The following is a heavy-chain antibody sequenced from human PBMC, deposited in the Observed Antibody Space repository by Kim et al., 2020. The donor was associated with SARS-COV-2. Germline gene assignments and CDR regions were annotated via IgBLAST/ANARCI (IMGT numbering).Heavy chain of an antibody. CDR1: GGTFSSYA. J-gene: IGHJ4*02. CDR2: IIPIFGTA. Sequence: SVKVSCKASGGTFSSYAISWVRQAPGQGLEWMGGIIPIFGTANYAQKFQGRVTITADESTSTAYMELSSLRSEDTAVYYCARDSGVRMTPSLTYFDYWGQGTLVTVSS. CDR3: ARDSGVRMTPSLTYFDY. V-gene: IGHV1-69*13. D-gene: IGHD2-15*01.